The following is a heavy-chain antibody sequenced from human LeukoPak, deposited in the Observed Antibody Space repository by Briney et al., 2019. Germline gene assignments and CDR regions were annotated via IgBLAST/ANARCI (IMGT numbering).Heavy chain of an antibody. J-gene: IGHJ5*02. CDR1: GFTFSSYW. Sequence: QSGGSLRLSCAASGFTFSSYWMSWVRQAPGKGLEWVANIKQDGSEKYYVDSVKGRFTISRDNAKNSLYLQMYSLRAEDTAVYYCAREGYDFWSGYEYNWFDPWGQGTLVTVSS. CDR3: AREGYDFWSGYEYNWFDP. D-gene: IGHD3-3*01. V-gene: IGHV3-7*03. CDR2: IKQDGSEK.